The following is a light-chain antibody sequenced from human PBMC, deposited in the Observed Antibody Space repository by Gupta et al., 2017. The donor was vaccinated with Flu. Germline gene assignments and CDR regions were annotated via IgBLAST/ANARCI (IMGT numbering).Light chain of an antibody. Sequence: TLSLSPGERATLSCRASQSVRSYLAWYQQKPGQAPRLLIHDASNRATGIPARFSGSGSGTDFTLTISSLEPEDFAVYYCQQRSNWPPTWTFGQGTKVEIK. CDR1: QSVRSY. CDR2: DAS. CDR3: QQRSNWPPTWT. V-gene: IGKV3-11*01. J-gene: IGKJ1*01.